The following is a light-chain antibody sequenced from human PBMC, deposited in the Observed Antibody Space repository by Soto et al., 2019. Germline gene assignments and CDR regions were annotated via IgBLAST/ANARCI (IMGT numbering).Light chain of an antibody. J-gene: IGLJ3*02. CDR1: NIGSER. CDR3: QVWIGTSDLWV. Sequence: SYELTQPPSVSVAPVQTARITCGGNNIGSERVHWYQHKPGQAPVLVVYDDGDRPSGIPERFSGSNSGNTASLSISRVEAGDEADYYCQVWIGTSDLWVFGGGTKLTVL. CDR2: DDG. V-gene: IGLV3-21*02.